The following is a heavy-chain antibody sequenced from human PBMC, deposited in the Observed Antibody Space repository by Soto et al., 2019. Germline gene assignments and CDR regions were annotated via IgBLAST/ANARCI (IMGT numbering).Heavy chain of an antibody. D-gene: IGHD5-18*01. CDR3: AIDGGNSYDFDY. CDR2: ISSSGSTI. CDR1: GFTFSSYE. V-gene: IGHV3-48*03. Sequence: GGSLRLSCAASGFTFSSYEMNWVRQAPGKGLEWVSYISSSGSTIYYADSVKGRFTISRDNAKNSLYLQMNSLRAEDMAVYYCAIDGGNSYDFDYWGQGTLVTVSS. J-gene: IGHJ4*02.